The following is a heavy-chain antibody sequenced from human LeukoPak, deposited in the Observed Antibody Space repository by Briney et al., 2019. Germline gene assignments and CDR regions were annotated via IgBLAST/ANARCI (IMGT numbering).Heavy chain of an antibody. Sequence: PGRSLRLSCAASGFTFSSYGMHWVRKAPGKGLEGVPVISYDGSNKYYADSVKGRFTISRDNSKNTLYLQMNSLRAEDTAVYYCANSQEYSSSPGHDAFDIWGQGTMVTVSS. CDR2: ISYDGSNK. CDR3: ANSQEYSSSPGHDAFDI. J-gene: IGHJ3*02. D-gene: IGHD6-13*01. V-gene: IGHV3-30*18. CDR1: GFTFSSYG.